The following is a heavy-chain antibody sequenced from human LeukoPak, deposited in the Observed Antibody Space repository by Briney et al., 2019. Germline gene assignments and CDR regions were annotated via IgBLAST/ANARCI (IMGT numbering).Heavy chain of an antibody. CDR2: IYYSGST. CDR1: GGSISSSSYY. J-gene: IGHJ4*02. V-gene: IGHV4-39*07. CDR3: ARRGTARVDY. Sequence: SETLSLTCTVSGGSISSSSYYWGWIRQPPGKGLEWIGSIYYSGSTYYNPSLKSRVTTSVDTSKNQFSLKLSSVTAADTAVYYCARRGTARVDYWGQGTLVTVSS.